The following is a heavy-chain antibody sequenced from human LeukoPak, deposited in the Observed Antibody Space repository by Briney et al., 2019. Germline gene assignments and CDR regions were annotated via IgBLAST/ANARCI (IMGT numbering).Heavy chain of an antibody. J-gene: IGHJ4*02. V-gene: IGHV3-21*04. CDR2: ISSTTSFI. CDR1: GFTFSSYS. D-gene: IGHD3-22*01. CDR3: ARERTYYYDSNPDYFDY. Sequence: GGSLRLSCAASGFTFSSYSMKWVRQAPGKGLEWVSSISSTTSFIYYADSVKGRFTISRDNAKNSLYLQMNSLRAGDTALYYCARERTYYYDSNPDYFDYWGQGTLVTVSS.